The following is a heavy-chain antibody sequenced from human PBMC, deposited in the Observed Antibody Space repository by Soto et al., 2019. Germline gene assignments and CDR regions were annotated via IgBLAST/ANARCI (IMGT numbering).Heavy chain of an antibody. D-gene: IGHD2-2*02. CDR1: GGSFSNYY. Sequence: QVELKQWGAGLLKPSETLSLTCAVYGGSFSNYYWSGIRQPLVKWLEWSGEINQRGITNYNPTLKSRVTRSGDASKNHVSLKVSSVTAADTAVYVCARCNAIGSRPADYWGQGTMVSVSS. V-gene: IGHV4-34*01. CDR3: ARCNAIGSRPADY. CDR2: INQRGIT. J-gene: IGHJ4*02.